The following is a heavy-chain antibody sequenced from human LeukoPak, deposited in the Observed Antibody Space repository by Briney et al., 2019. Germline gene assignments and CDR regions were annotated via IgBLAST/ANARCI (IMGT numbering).Heavy chain of an antibody. CDR3: ARVGSIRSSGWYYFDY. CDR1: GYTFTGYY. Sequence: GASVKVSCKASGYTFTGYYMHWVRQAPGQGLEWMGWINPNSGGTNYAQKFQGRVTMTRDTSISTAYMELSRLGSDDTAVYYCARVGSIRSSGWYYFDYWGQGTLVTVSS. CDR2: INPNSGGT. D-gene: IGHD6-19*01. V-gene: IGHV1-2*02. J-gene: IGHJ4*02.